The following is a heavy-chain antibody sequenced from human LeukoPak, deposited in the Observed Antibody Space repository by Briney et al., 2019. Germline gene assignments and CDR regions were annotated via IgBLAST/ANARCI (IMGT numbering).Heavy chain of an antibody. CDR2: IYYSGTT. Sequence: SETLSLTCTVSGGSISSSPYYWGWIRQPPGKGLEWIGSIYYSGTTHYSPSLESRVTISVDTSKNQFTLKLASVTAADTAIYYCAKGAGGFSYYNWFDPWGQGTLVTVSS. CDR3: AKGAGGFSYYNWFDP. D-gene: IGHD5-18*01. J-gene: IGHJ5*02. V-gene: IGHV4-39*06. CDR1: GGSISSSPYY.